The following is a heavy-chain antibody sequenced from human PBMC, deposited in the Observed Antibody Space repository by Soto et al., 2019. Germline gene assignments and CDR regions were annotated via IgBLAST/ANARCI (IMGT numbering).Heavy chain of an antibody. CDR3: ARDPGIYSSKFDYGLGV. CDR1: RYSFNNSV. V-gene: IGHV3-48*03. D-gene: IGHD4-4*01. Sequence: AACRYSFNNSVITWAFQDPGKELEWVSYLGTSARTIYYADSLRGRFTIYSDTAKTSLYLQINRLRAEDTAVYYCARDPGIYSSKFDYGLGVCGQGTTVSVYS. J-gene: IGHJ6*02. CDR2: LGTSARTI.